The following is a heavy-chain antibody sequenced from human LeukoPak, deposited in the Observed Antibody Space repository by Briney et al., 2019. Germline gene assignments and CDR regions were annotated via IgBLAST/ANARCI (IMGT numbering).Heavy chain of an antibody. CDR3: ARAGASGWYAAGWFDP. J-gene: IGHJ5*02. D-gene: IGHD6-19*01. CDR2: INTDGRTT. Sequence: PGGSLRLSCAASGFPFNNYWMHGVRQAPGKGLVWVSSINTDGRTTRYAASVQGRFTISRDNAKNTLYLQMNSLRDDDTAVYYCARAGASGWYAAGWFDPWGQGTLVTVSS. V-gene: IGHV3-74*01. CDR1: GFPFNNYW.